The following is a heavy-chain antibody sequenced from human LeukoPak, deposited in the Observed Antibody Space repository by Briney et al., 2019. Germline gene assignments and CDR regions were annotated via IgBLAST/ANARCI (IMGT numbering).Heavy chain of an antibody. D-gene: IGHD4-23*01. CDR3: ARDGGGAAG. J-gene: IGHJ4*02. V-gene: IGHV4-38-2*02. CDR2: IYHSGST. CDR1: GYSISSGYY. Sequence: PSGTLSLTCTVSGYSISSGYYWGWIRQPPGKGLEWIGSIYHSGSTYYNPSLKSRVTISVDTSKNQFSLKLSSVTAADTAVYYCARDGGGAAGWGQGTLVTVSS.